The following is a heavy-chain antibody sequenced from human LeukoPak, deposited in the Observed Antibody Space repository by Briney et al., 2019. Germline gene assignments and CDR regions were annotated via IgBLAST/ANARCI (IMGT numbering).Heavy chain of an antibody. V-gene: IGHV3-23*01. CDR3: AKGPLLWD. D-gene: IGHD2/OR15-2a*01. Sequence: GGSLRLSCAASGFTFDNYGMSWVRQAPGKGLEWVSSISGSGGSPYYADSLKGRFTISRDNSKNTLYLQMNSLRAEDTAVYYCAKGPLLWDWGQGTLVTVSS. J-gene: IGHJ4*02. CDR1: GFTFDNYG. CDR2: ISGSGGSP.